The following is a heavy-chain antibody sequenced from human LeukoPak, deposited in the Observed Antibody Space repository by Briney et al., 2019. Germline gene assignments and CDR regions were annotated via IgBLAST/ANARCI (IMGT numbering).Heavy chain of an antibody. V-gene: IGHV4-34*01. Sequence: PSETLSLTCAVYGGSFSGYYWSWIRQPPGKGLEWIGSIYHSGRTYYNPSLKSRVTISVDTSKNQFSLKLSSVTAADTAVYYCARGTRDIGNYFYFDYWGQGTLVTVSS. D-gene: IGHD1-26*01. CDR2: IYHSGRT. CDR3: ARGTRDIGNYFYFDY. J-gene: IGHJ4*02. CDR1: GGSFSGYY.